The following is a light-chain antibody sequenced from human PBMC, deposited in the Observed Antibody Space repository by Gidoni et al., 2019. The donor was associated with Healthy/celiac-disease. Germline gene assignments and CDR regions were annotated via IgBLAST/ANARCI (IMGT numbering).Light chain of an antibody. CDR1: QDISNY. J-gene: IGKJ4*01. Sequence: DIQMTQSPSSLSASVGDRVTITCQASQDISNYLNWYQQKPGKPPKLLIYDASNLETGVPSRFSGSGSGTDFTFTISSLQPEDIATYYCQQYDNLVTFGGGTKVEIK. CDR3: QQYDNLVT. CDR2: DAS. V-gene: IGKV1-33*01.